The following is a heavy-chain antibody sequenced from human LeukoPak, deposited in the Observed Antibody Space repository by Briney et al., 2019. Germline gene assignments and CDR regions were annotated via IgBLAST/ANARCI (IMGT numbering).Heavy chain of an antibody. J-gene: IGHJ5*02. CDR3: ARAGPRRCSSTSCYRGIDYGHTNWFDP. CDR1: GGTFSSCA. V-gene: IGHV1-69*13. D-gene: IGHD2-2*02. CDR2: IIPIFGAG. Sequence: SVKVCCKASGGTFSSCAISWVRQAPGQGLEWMRGIIPIFGAGNYAQKFQGRVTITADESTSTAYMELSSLRSEDTAVYCCARAGPRRCSSTSCYRGIDYGHTNWFDPWGQGTLVTVSS.